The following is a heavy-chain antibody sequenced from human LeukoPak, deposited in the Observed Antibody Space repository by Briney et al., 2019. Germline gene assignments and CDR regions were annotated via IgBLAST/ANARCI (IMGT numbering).Heavy chain of an antibody. Sequence: VSVRVSCKASGYTFTGYYMHWVRQAPGQGLEWMGWINPNSGGTNYAQKFQGRVTMTRDTSISTAYMELSRLRSDDTAVYYCARVDCSGGSFFPAFDCWGHGILVSVSS. CDR2: INPNSGGT. CDR3: ARVDCSGGSFFPAFDC. V-gene: IGHV1-2*02. D-gene: IGHD2-15*01. CDR1: GYTFTGYY. J-gene: IGHJ4*01.